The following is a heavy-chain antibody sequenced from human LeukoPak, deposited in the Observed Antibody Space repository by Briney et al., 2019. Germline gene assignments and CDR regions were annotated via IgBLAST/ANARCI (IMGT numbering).Heavy chain of an antibody. CDR3: ARAEIVVVVAATPYYYYYMDV. Sequence: SETLSLTCTVSGYSISSGYYWGWIRQPPGKGLEWIGSIYHSGSTYYNPSLKSRVTISIDTSKNQFSLKLSSVTAADTAVYYCARAEIVVVVAATPYYYYYMDVWGKGTTVTVSS. CDR1: GYSISSGYY. J-gene: IGHJ6*03. CDR2: IYHSGST. D-gene: IGHD2-15*01. V-gene: IGHV4-38-2*02.